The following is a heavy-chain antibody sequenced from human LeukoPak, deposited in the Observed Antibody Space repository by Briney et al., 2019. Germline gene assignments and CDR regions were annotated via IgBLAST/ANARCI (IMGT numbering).Heavy chain of an antibody. CDR2: IYYSGST. CDR3: AGRETGIWETYYYGSGSSRGAYFDY. Sequence: SETLSLTCTVSGGSISSSSYYWGWIRQPPGKGLEWIGSIYYSGSTYYNPSLKSRATISVDTSKNQFSLKPSSVTAADTAVYYCAGRETGIWETYYYGSGSSRGAYFDYWGQGTLVTVSS. V-gene: IGHV4-39*01. CDR1: GGSISSSSYY. D-gene: IGHD3-10*01. J-gene: IGHJ4*02.